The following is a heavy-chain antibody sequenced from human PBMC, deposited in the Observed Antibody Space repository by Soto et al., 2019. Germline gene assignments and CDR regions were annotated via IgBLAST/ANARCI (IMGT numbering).Heavy chain of an antibody. Sequence: SETLSLTCSFSGGSISRCIQQWIRVPPWPGKGLDWIGYIYYTASTNHTPSLKSHGTIGIDNYQDHFDVKLTAGTAADRALYFCASLQFYAFSGGSVSLDVWGQGTLVTVSS. CDR1: GGSISRCI. D-gene: IGHD3-3*01. CDR3: ASLQFYAFSGGSVSLDV. CDR2: IYYTAST. J-gene: IGHJ4*01. V-gene: IGHV4-59*01.